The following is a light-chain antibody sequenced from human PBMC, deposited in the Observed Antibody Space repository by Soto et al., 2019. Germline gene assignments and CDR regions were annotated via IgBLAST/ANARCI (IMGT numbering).Light chain of an antibody. CDR3: QQSYSTPWT. CDR2: SAS. V-gene: IGKV1-39*01. J-gene: IGKJ1*01. CDR1: QSISRY. Sequence: DIQMTQSPSSLSASVGDRVTITCRASQSISRYLNWYQEKPGKGPKLLIYSASDLQGGVPSRFTGSGFGTDFTLTISSLEPEDFATYYCQQSYSTPWTFGQGTKVEI.